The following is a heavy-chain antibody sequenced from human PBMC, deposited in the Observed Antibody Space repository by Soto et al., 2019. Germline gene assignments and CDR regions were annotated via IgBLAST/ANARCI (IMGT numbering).Heavy chain of an antibody. CDR3: ARGGLDVGGGYYDSSGLLTY. V-gene: IGHV4-31*03. CDR2: IYYSGST. J-gene: IGHJ4*02. Sequence: QVQLQESGPGLVKPSQTLSLTCTVSGGSISSGGYYWSWIRQHPGKGLEWIGYIYYSGSTYYNPSLKRRVTISVDTSKNQFSLKLSSVTAADTAVYYCARGGLDVGGGYYDSSGLLTYWGQGTLVTVSS. CDR1: GGSISSGGYY. D-gene: IGHD3-22*01.